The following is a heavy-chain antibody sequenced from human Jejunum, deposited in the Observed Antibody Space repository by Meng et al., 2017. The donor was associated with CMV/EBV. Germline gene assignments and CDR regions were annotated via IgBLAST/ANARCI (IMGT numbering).Heavy chain of an antibody. CDR1: GFSFNKFA. D-gene: IGHD5-18*01. Sequence: ASGFSFNKFAMNWVRQAPGKGLEWVSVISGSSDSAHYADSVNGRLTISRDNSKNTLYLQMNSLRAEDTAIYYCAKDGYSYGYYFDSWGPGTLVTVSS. CDR2: ISGSSDSA. V-gene: IGHV3-23*01. J-gene: IGHJ4*02. CDR3: AKDGYSYGYYFDS.